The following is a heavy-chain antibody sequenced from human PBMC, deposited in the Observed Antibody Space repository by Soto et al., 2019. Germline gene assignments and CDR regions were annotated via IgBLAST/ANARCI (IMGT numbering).Heavy chain of an antibody. V-gene: IGHV3-23*01. J-gene: IGHJ6*02. CDR2: ISGSGGST. CDR1: GFTFSSYA. Sequence: EVQLLESGGGLVQPGGSLRLSCAASGFTFSSYAMSWVRQAPGKGLEWVSAISGSGGSTYYADSVKGRFTMSRDNSKNTLYLQMNSLRAEDTAVYYCALGGVPHHYYYGMDVWGQGTTVTVSS. D-gene: IGHD3-16*01. CDR3: ALGGVPHHYYYGMDV.